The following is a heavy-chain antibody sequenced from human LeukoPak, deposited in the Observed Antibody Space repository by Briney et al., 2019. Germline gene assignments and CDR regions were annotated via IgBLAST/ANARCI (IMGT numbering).Heavy chain of an antibody. J-gene: IGHJ4*02. D-gene: IGHD3-22*01. CDR2: INPNSGGT. V-gene: IGHV1-2*06. CDR1: GYTFTGYY. CDR3: ASSVYHTYYYDSSGYFDY. Sequence: ASVKVSCKASGYTFTGYYMHWVRQAPGQGLEWMGRINPNSGGTNYAQKFQGRVTMTRDTSISTAYMELSRLRSDDTAVYYCASSVYHTYYYDSSGYFDYWAREPWSPSPQ.